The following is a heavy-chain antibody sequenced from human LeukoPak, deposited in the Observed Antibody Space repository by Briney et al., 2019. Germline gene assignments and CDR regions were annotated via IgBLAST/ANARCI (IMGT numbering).Heavy chain of an antibody. J-gene: IGHJ3*02. CDR2: IWYDGSNK. D-gene: IGHD1-26*01. V-gene: IGHV3-33*08. Sequence: PGRSLRLSCAASGFTFSSYGMHWVRQAPGKGLEWVAVIWYDGSNKYYADSVKGRFTISRDNSKNTLYLQMNSLRAEDTAVYYCASLPTPPDSGSYSTLRRQDAFDIWGQGTMVTVSS. CDR3: ASLPTPPDSGSYSTLRRQDAFDI. CDR1: GFTFSSYG.